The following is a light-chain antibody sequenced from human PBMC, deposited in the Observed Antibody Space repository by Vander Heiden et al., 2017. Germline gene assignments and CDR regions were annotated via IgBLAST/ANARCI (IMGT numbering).Light chain of an antibody. CDR1: SSSIGAGYD. Sequence: QSVLTQPPSMSGAPGQRVTISCTGSSSSIGAGYDVHWYQQLPGTAPKLLIYANNNRPSGVPDRFSGSKSGTSASLAITGLQAEDEADYYCQSYDSSLSGSVFGGGTKLTGL. CDR2: ANN. V-gene: IGLV1-40*01. CDR3: QSYDSSLSGSV. J-gene: IGLJ2*01.